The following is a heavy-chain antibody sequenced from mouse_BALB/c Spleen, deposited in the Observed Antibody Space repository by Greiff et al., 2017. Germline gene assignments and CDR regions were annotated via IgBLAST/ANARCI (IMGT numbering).Heavy chain of an antibody. V-gene: IGHV5-9-4*01. D-gene: IGHD2-2*01. CDR1: GFTFSSYA. J-gene: IGHJ4*01. CDR3: AREWFYAMDY. Sequence: DVMLVESGGGLVKPGGSLKLSCAASGFTFSSYAMSWVRQSPEKRLEWVAEISSGGSYTYYPDTVTGRFTISRDNAKNTLYLEMSSLRSEDTAMYYCAREWFYAMDYWGQGTSVTVSS. CDR2: ISSGGSYT.